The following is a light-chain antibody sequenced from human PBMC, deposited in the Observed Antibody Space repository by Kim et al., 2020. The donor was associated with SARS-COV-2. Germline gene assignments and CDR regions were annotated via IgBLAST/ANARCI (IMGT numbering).Light chain of an antibody. J-gene: IGLJ1*01. CDR3: NTRDSSGSRL. V-gene: IGLV3-19*01. CDR1: SLRDYY. Sequence: VALGQTVRITCHGDSLRDYYASWYQQKPGLAPVLVIYGTNNRPSGIPDRFSGSSSGSTASLTISGAQAEDEADYYCNTRDSSGSRLFGTGTKVTVL. CDR2: GTN.